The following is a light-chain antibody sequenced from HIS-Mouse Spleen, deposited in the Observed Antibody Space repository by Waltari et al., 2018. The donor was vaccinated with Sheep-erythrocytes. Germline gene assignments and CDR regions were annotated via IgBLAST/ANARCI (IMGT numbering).Light chain of an antibody. CDR3: MQALQTPIFT. CDR2: LGS. J-gene: IGKJ3*01. CDR1: QSLLHSNGYNY. V-gene: IGKV2-28*01. Sequence: DIVMTQSPLSLPVTPGEPASISCRSSQSLLHSNGYNYLDWYLQMQGQSPQLLIYLGSNRASGVPDRFRSSGSGTDFTLKISRVEAEDVGVYYCMQALQTPIFTFGPGTKVDIK.